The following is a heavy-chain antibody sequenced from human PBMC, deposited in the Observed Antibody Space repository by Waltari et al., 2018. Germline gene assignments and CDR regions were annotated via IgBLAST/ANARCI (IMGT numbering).Heavy chain of an antibody. V-gene: IGHV3-48*03. J-gene: IGHJ4*02. CDR2: ITSGSSTI. CDR1: GFTFSSYD. CDR3: AREPTHLGDSGYDCSDY. D-gene: IGHD5-12*01. Sequence: EVQLVESGGGLVQPGGSLRLSCAASGFTFSSYDMNWVRQAPGKGLEWVSHITSGSSTIFYADCVKGRFTISRDNAKNSLYLQMNSLRAEDTAVYYCAREPTHLGDSGYDCSDYWGQGTLVTVSS.